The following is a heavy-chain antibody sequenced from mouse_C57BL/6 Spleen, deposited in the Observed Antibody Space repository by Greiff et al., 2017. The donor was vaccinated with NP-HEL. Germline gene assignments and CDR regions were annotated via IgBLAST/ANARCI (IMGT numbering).Heavy chain of an antibody. CDR3: ARGDSWDEGYYYAMDY. Sequence: VQLQQPGAELVKPGASVKMSCKASGYTFTSYWITWVKQRPGQGLEWIGDIYPGSGSTNYNEKFKSKATLTVDTSSSTAYMQLSSLTSEDSAVYYCARGDSWDEGYYYAMDYWGQGTSVTVSS. CDR2: IYPGSGST. CDR1: GYTFTSYW. J-gene: IGHJ4*01. V-gene: IGHV1-55*01. D-gene: IGHD4-1*01.